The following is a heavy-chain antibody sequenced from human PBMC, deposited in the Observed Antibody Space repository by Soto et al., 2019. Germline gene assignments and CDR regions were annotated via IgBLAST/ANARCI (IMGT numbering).Heavy chain of an antibody. CDR1: GFTFSSYE. CDR2: ISNSGSTI. CDR3: ARRAGGVSDY. D-gene: IGHD3-16*01. Sequence: VQLVESGGGVVQPGRSLRLSCAASGFTFSSYEMNWVRQAPGKGLEWISYISNSGSTIYYADSVKGRFTISRDNAKNSLFLQVNSLRPEDTAVYYCARRAGGVSDYWGQGTLVTVSS. V-gene: IGHV3-48*03. J-gene: IGHJ4*02.